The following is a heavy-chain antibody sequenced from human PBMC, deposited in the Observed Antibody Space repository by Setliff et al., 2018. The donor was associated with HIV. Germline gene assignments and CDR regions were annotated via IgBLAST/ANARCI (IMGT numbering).Heavy chain of an antibody. CDR2: IYSTGST. Sequence: SETLSLTCSVSGASITSHYWSWIRQSPGRELEWIGYIYSTGSTNYNPSLQSRVSISMDASKNKFSLKVTSVTSADTAVYYCAKGAGFYGDYTFDYWGQGNLVTVSS. V-gene: IGHV4-59*11. CDR1: GASITSHY. D-gene: IGHD4-17*01. J-gene: IGHJ4*02. CDR3: AKGAGFYGDYTFDY.